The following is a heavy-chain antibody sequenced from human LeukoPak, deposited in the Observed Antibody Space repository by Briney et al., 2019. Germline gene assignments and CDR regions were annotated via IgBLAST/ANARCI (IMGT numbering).Heavy chain of an antibody. CDR3: ARDGVYCSSTSCSKYYFDY. Sequence: SETLSLTCIVSGGSVSSGSYYWSWIRQPPGKGLEWIGYIYYSGSTNYNPSLKSRVTISVDTSKNQFSLKLSSVTAADTAVYYCARDGVYCSSTSCSKYYFDYWGQGTLVTVSS. J-gene: IGHJ4*02. V-gene: IGHV4-61*01. CDR2: IYYSGST. D-gene: IGHD2-2*01. CDR1: GGSVSSGSYY.